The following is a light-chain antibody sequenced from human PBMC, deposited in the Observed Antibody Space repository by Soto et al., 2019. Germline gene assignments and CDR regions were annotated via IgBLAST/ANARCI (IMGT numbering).Light chain of an antibody. CDR1: QSVSSK. CDR2: GAS. J-gene: IGKJ1*01. Sequence: ETVMTQSPATLSLSPGERATLSCRASQSVSSKLVWYQQKPGQAPRFLIYGASTRATGIPARFRGSGSGTEFTLTISSLQAEDAGVYHCQQYYTFPWTFGQGTKVEIK. V-gene: IGKV3-15*01. CDR3: QQYYTFPWT.